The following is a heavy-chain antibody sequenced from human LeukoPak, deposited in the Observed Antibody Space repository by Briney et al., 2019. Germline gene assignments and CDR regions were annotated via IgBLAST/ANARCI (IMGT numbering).Heavy chain of an antibody. J-gene: IGHJ6*03. CDR2: IIPIFGTA. Sequence: ASVKVSCKASGGTFSSYAISWVRQAPGQGLEWMGGIIPIFGTANYAQKFQGRVTITADKSTSTAYMELSSLRSEDTAVYYCALRYCSGGSCYPGVYYYYYYYMDVWGKGTTVTVSS. D-gene: IGHD2-15*01. CDR1: GGTFSSYA. V-gene: IGHV1-69*06. CDR3: ALRYCSGGSCYPGVYYYYYYYMDV.